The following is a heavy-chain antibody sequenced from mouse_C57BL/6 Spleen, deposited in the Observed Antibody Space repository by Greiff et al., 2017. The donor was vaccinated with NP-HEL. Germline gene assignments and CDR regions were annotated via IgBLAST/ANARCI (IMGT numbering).Heavy chain of an antibody. J-gene: IGHJ3*01. CDR2: ILPGSGST. V-gene: IGHV1-9*01. D-gene: IGHD2-4*01. CDR3: ARSGRLRRGAWFAY. Sequence: VQLQQSGAELMKPGASVKPSCKATGYTFTGYWIEWVKQRPGHGLEWIGEILPGSGSTNYNEKFKGKATFTADTSSNTAYMQLSSLTTEDSAIYYCARSGRLRRGAWFAYWGQGTLVTVSA. CDR1: GYTFTGYW.